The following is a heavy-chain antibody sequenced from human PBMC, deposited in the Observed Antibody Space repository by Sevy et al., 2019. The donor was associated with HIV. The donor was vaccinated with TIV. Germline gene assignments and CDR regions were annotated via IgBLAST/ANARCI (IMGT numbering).Heavy chain of an antibody. D-gene: IGHD6-13*01. Sequence: GGSLRLSCTASGFTFGDYCMSWVRQAPGKGLEWVAFLNGDVYGGTVDHAASVRGRFVISRDDSKTIAYLQMNDLKTEDTGVYYCTRWKAAQSIFDYWGQGALVTVSS. CDR3: TRWKAAQSIFDY. CDR2: LNGDVYGGTV. CDR1: GFTFGDYC. V-gene: IGHV3-49*04. J-gene: IGHJ4*02.